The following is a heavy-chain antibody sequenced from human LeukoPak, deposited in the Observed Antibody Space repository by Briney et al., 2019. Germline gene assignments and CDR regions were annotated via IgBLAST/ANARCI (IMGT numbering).Heavy chain of an antibody. Sequence: PGGSLRLSCAASGFTFNSYWMNWVRQAPGKGLEWVANIKQDGSEKYYVDSVEGRFTISRDNAKNSLYLQMNSLRAEDTAVYYCARRYFDYWGQGTLVTVSS. J-gene: IGHJ4*02. CDR1: GFTFNSYW. CDR2: IKQDGSEK. CDR3: ARRYFDY. V-gene: IGHV3-7*03.